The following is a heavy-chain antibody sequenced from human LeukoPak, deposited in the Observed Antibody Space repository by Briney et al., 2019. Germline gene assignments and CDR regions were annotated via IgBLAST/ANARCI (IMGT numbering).Heavy chain of an antibody. CDR2: ISTTGSS. CDR1: GGSISSGSYY. D-gene: IGHD6-13*01. J-gene: IGHJ4*02. V-gene: IGHV4-61*02. CDR3: AREYSGFDY. Sequence: SETLSLTCTVSGGSISSGSYYWAWIRQPAGKGLEWIGRISTTGSSNYNPSLKSRVTISVDTSKNQFSLRLSSVTAADTAVYYCAREYSGFDYWGQGTLVTVSS.